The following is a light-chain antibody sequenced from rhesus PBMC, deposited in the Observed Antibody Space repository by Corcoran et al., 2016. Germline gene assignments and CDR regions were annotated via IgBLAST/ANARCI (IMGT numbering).Light chain of an antibody. CDR1: HGISNA. V-gene: IGKV1-33*02. J-gene: IGKJ4*01. Sequence: DIQMSQSPSSLSVSVGDKVTITCRASHGISNALAWYQQKPGKVPKFLISAASSLESGVPSRFSGSRSGTYVTHTISSLQPEDFATYYCQQGCSTPLTFGGGTKVELK. CDR3: QQGCSTPLT. CDR2: AAS.